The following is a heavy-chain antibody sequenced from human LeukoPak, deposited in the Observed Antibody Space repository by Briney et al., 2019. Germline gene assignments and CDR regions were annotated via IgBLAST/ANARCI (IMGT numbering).Heavy chain of an antibody. V-gene: IGHV3-7*01. CDR3: ARVGYDYVWGSYRRNWFDP. CDR2: IKLDGSER. Sequence: GGSLRLSCAASGFTFSNSWMNWVRQAPGEGLEWVANIKLDGSERYYMDSVKGRFTISRDNAKNALYLQMNSLRAEDTARYYCARVGYDYVWGSYRRNWFDPWGQGTLVTVSS. CDR1: GFTFSNSW. D-gene: IGHD3-16*02. J-gene: IGHJ5*02.